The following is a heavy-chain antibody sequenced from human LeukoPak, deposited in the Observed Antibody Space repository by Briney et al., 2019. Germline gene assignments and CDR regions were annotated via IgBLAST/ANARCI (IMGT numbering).Heavy chain of an antibody. CDR3: ARERDIVVVPAAERGDYYGMDV. CDR2: ISSSSSYI. Sequence: GGSLRLSCAASGFTFSSYGMHWVRQAPGKGLEWVSSISSSSSYIYYADSVKGRFTISRDNAKSSLYLQMNSLRAEDTAVYYCARERDIVVVPAAERGDYYGMDVWGQGTTVTVSS. D-gene: IGHD2-2*01. J-gene: IGHJ6*02. V-gene: IGHV3-21*01. CDR1: GFTFSSYG.